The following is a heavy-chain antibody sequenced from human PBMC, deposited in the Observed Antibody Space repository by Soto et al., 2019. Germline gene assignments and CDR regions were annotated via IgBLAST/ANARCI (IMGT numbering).Heavy chain of an antibody. CDR1: GAAISTGSYY. D-gene: IGHD2-21*02. Sequence: PSETLSLTCTVSGAAISTGSYYWSWVRQRPGKGLEYIGHIFYSGSTYYNPSLKSRVTISLDTSETRFSLQLSSVTAADTAIYFCAKECGGDCYGQYALDVWGQGTTVTVSS. V-gene: IGHV4-31*03. J-gene: IGHJ6*02. CDR3: AKECGGDCYGQYALDV. CDR2: IFYSGST.